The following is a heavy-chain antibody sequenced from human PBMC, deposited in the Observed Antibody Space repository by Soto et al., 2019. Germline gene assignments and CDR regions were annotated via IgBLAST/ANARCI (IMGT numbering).Heavy chain of an antibody. Sequence: SETLSLTCTVSGDSISSSNYFWSWIRQPPGKGLEWIGSIDYSGSSYYSPSLKSRVTLSVDTSKSQFSLKLSSVTAADTAVYYCARHTETYYVLSLWGLGTLFTVSS. CDR3: ARHTETYYVLSL. V-gene: IGHV4-39*01. CDR1: GDSISSSNYF. D-gene: IGHD1-26*01. J-gene: IGHJ4*01. CDR2: IDYSGSS.